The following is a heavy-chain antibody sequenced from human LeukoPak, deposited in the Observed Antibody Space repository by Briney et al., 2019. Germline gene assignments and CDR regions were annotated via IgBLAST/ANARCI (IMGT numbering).Heavy chain of an antibody. CDR2: IYYSGTT. CDR3: ARIVNGFDI. V-gene: IGHV4-30-4*01. J-gene: IGHJ3*02. D-gene: IGHD2-21*01. CDR1: GASVSSGDYC. Sequence: SETLSLTCTVSGASVSSGDYCWGWIRQPPGKGLEWIGYIYYSGTTHYNPSLESRLTISLDMSKNHFSLRLNSVTAADTAVYYCARIVNGFDIWGQGTVVTVSA.